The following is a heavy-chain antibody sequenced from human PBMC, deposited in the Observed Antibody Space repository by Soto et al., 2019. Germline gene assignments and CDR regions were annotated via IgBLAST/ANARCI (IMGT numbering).Heavy chain of an antibody. D-gene: IGHD1-1*01. CDR2: INHSGST. CDR3: ARLRVQFTRRDYYYGTVV. CDR1: CGSFSGYY. Sequence: SETLSLTCAVYCGSFSGYYWSWIRQPPGKGLEWIGEINHSGSTNYNPSLKSRVTISVDTSKNQCSLKLSSVTAADTAVYYCARLRVQFTRRDYYYGTVVWGQGTTVNVSS. J-gene: IGHJ6*02. V-gene: IGHV4-34*01.